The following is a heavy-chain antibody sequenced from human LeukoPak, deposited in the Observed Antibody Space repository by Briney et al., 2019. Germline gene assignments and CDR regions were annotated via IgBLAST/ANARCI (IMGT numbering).Heavy chain of an antibody. V-gene: IGHV1-2*02. J-gene: IGHJ5*02. CDR2: INPNSGGT. D-gene: IGHD1-7*01. CDR3: ARDYAGTRNWFDP. Sequence: GASVKVSCKASGYTFTGYYMHWVRQAPGQRLEWMGWINPNSGGTNYAQKFQGRVTMTRDTSISTAYMELSRLRSDDTAVYYCARDYAGTRNWFDPWGQGTLVTVSS. CDR1: GYTFTGYY.